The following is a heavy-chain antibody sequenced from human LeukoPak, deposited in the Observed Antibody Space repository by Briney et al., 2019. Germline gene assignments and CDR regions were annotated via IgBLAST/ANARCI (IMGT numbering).Heavy chain of an antibody. CDR2: ISGSGGST. V-gene: IGHV3-23*01. Sequence: GGSLRLSCAASGFTFSSYAMSWVRQAPGKGLEWVSGISGSGGSTYYADSVKGRFTISRDNSKNTLYLQMNSLRAEDTAVYYCAKASPSYCSGGSCYPGRAFDIWGQGTMVTVSS. CDR3: AKASPSYCSGGSCYPGRAFDI. D-gene: IGHD2-15*01. J-gene: IGHJ3*02. CDR1: GFTFSSYA.